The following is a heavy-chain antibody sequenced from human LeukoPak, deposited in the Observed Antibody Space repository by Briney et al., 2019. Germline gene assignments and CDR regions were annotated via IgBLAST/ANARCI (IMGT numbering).Heavy chain of an antibody. CDR2: IYYSGST. V-gene: IGHV4-59*01. D-gene: IGHD1-1*01. CDR1: GGSISSYY. Sequence: SETLSLTCTVSGGSISSYYWSWIRQPPGKGLEWIGYIYYSGSTNYNPSLKSRVTISVDTSKDQFSLKLTSVTAADTAVYYCARVNWNGPVDYWGQGTLVTVSS. CDR3: ARVNWNGPVDY. J-gene: IGHJ4*02.